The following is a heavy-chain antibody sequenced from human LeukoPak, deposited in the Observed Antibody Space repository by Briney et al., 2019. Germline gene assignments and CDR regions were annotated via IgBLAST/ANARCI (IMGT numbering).Heavy chain of an antibody. Sequence: KSGGSLRLSCAASGFTFSEYYINLIRQAPGKGLEWVSHISSSGRLMQYADSVRGRFTITRDNAQNFMSLQMNNLKPEDTAVYYCARDTNNELDVWGRGTTVTVS. D-gene: IGHD1-1*01. CDR1: GFTFSEYY. CDR2: ISSSGRLM. V-gene: IGHV3-11*01. CDR3: ARDTNNELDV. J-gene: IGHJ6*02.